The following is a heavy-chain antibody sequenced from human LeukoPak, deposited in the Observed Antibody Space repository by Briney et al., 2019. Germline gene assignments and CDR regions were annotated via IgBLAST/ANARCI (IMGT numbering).Heavy chain of an antibody. V-gene: IGHV4-34*01. J-gene: IGHJ4*02. CDR3: ATRLRRFQIDY. CDR2: INHSGST. D-gene: IGHD4-17*01. CDR1: GGSFSGYY. Sequence: PSETLSLTCAVYGGSFSGYYWSWIRQPPGKGLEWIGEINHSGSTNYNPSLKSRVTISVDTSKNQFSLKLSSVTAADTAVYYCATRLRRFQIDYWGQGTLVTVSS.